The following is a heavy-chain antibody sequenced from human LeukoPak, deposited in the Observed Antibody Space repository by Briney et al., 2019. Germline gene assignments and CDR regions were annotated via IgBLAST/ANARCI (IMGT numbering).Heavy chain of an antibody. Sequence: GSLILSCAASGFTFSSYAMSWVRQAPGKGLEWVSAISGSGGSTYYADSVKGRFTISRDNSKNTLCLQMNSLRAEDTAVYYCAKEIGRGQWLAYFDYWGQGTLVTVSS. V-gene: IGHV3-23*01. J-gene: IGHJ4*02. D-gene: IGHD6-19*01. CDR2: ISGSGGST. CDR1: GFTFSSYA. CDR3: AKEIGRGQWLAYFDY.